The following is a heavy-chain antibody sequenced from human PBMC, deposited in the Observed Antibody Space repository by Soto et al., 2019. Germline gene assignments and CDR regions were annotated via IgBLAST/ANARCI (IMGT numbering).Heavy chain of an antibody. CDR2: IWYDGSNK. D-gene: IGHD3-3*01. CDR1: GFTFSSYG. CDR3: VRDGRYRFLEWLRIGLDV. V-gene: IGHV3-33*01. J-gene: IGHJ6*02. Sequence: GGSLRLSCAASGFTFSSYGMHWVRQAPGKGLEWVAIIWYDGSNKYYADSVKGRFTISRDNSKNTLYLQMNSLRAEDTAVYYCVRDGRYRFLEWLRIGLDVWGQGTTVTVSS.